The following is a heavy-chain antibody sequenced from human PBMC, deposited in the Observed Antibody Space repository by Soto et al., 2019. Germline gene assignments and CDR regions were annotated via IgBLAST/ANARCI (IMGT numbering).Heavy chain of an antibody. CDR3: ARAAAYFYHYYYAMDV. CDR1: RFTFSSYA. CDR2: ISHDGSEK. V-gene: IGHV3-30-3*01. J-gene: IGHJ6*02. Sequence: QVQLVESGGGVVQPGKPLRLSCAASRFTFSSYAMDWVRQAPGKGLEWVAVISHDGSEKYYGDSVKGRFTISRDNPKNTVYLQMNSLRPEDTAVYYCARAAAYFYHYYYAMDVWGQGTSVTVSS. D-gene: IGHD6-13*01.